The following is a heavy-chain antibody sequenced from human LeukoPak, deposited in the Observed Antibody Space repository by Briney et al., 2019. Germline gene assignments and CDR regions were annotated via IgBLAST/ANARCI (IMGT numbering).Heavy chain of an antibody. V-gene: IGHV1-8*01. Sequence: GASVKVSCKASGYTFTSYNINWVRQATGQGLEWMGWMSPNSGNTGYAQKFQGRVTITRNTSISTAYMELSSLRSEDTAVYYCARVAAAGMNYWGQGTLVTVSS. CDR3: ARVAAAGMNY. CDR2: MSPNSGNT. J-gene: IGHJ4*02. D-gene: IGHD6-13*01. CDR1: GYTFTSYN.